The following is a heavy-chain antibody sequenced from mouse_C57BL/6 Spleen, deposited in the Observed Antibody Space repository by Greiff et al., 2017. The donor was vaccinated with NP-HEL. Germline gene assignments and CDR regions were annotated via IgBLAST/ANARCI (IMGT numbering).Heavy chain of an antibody. J-gene: IGHJ2*01. CDR3: ARFGGTKYFDY. CDR1: GYTFTSYW. CDR2: IDPSDSYT. Sequence: QVQLQQPGAELVMPGASVKLSCKASGYTFTSYWMHWVKQRPGQGLEWIGEIDPSDSYTNYNQKFKGKSTLTVDKSSSTAYMQLSSLTSEDSAVYYCARFGGTKYFDYWGQGTTLTVSS. D-gene: IGHD2-14*01. V-gene: IGHV1-69*01.